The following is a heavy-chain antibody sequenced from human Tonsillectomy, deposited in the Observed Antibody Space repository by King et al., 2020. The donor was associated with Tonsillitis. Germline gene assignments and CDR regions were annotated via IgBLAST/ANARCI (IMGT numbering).Heavy chain of an antibody. D-gene: IGHD6-13*01. Sequence: VQLPQWGAGLLKPSETLSLTCAVYGGSFSGYYWSWIRQPPGKGLEWIGEINHSGSTNYNPSLKSRVTVSVDTSKNQFSLKLSSVTAADTAVYYCARARYSSSWYGATFDYWGQGTLVTVSS. J-gene: IGHJ4*02. CDR1: GGSFSGYY. CDR2: INHSGST. CDR3: ARARYSSSWYGATFDY. V-gene: IGHV4-34*01.